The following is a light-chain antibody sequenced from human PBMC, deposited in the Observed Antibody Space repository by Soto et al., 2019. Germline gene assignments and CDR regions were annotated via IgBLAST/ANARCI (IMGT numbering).Light chain of an antibody. CDR3: SSYTTSSTLSYV. J-gene: IGLJ1*01. CDR1: SSDVGDYNY. CDR2: EVT. V-gene: IGLV2-14*01. Sequence: QSALTQPASVSGSPGQSITISCTGTSSDVGDYNYVSWYQHHPGKAPKVIIYEVTNRPSGVSNRFSGSKSGNTASLTISGLQAEDEADYYCSSYTTSSTLSYVFGIGTKLPVL.